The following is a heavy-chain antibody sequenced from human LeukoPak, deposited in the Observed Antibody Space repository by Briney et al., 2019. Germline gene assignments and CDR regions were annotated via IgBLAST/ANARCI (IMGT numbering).Heavy chain of an antibody. V-gene: IGHV3-48*01. CDR3: ARGPYYDFWSGPKHYYYYYMDV. CDR1: EFTFSSYS. D-gene: IGHD3-3*01. Sequence: PGGSLRLSCAASEFTFSSYSMNWVRQAPGKGLEWVSYISSSSSTIYYADSVKGRFTISRDNAKNSLYLQMNSLRAEDTAVYYCARGPYYDFWSGPKHYYYYYMDVWGKGTTVTVSS. CDR2: ISSSSSTI. J-gene: IGHJ6*03.